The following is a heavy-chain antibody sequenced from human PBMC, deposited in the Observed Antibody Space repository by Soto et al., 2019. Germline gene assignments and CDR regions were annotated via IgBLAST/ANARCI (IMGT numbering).Heavy chain of an antibody. Sequence: SETLSLTCTVSGGSIRSSNYYWGWIRQPPGKGLEWIGSIYYSGSTYYNPSLKSRVTISVDTSKNQFSLKLSSVTAADTAVYYCARQCYYDSSGYLRYGMDVWGQGTTVTVSS. CDR3: ARQCYYDSSGYLRYGMDV. J-gene: IGHJ6*02. CDR1: GGSIRSSNYY. V-gene: IGHV4-39*01. D-gene: IGHD3-22*01. CDR2: IYYSGST.